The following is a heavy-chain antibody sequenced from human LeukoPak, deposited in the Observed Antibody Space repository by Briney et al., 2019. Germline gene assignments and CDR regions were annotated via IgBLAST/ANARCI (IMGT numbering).Heavy chain of an antibody. CDR1: GFTVSGNY. V-gene: IGHV3-23*01. J-gene: IGHJ4*02. CDR2: VSGSGRST. Sequence: GGSLRLSCAASGFTVSGNYMSWVRQAPGKGLEWVSAVSGSGRSTYYADSVKGRFTISRDNSKNTLYLQMNSLRAEDTAVYYCAKDPLVRGLTYDYWGQGTLVTVSS. D-gene: IGHD3-10*01. CDR3: AKDPLVRGLTYDY.